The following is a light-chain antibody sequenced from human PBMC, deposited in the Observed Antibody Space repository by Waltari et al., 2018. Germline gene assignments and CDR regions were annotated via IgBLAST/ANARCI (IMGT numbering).Light chain of an antibody. Sequence: EVVMTQSPATLSVSPGESVTLSCRASQSVNDNLAWYQQKVGQAPRLLIYGVSARATGFPARFSGTGSGTDFTLTITSLQAEDFAVYYCQHYNKWPPWTFGQGTKVEFK. CDR1: QSVNDN. J-gene: IGKJ1*01. CDR3: QHYNKWPPWT. V-gene: IGKV3-15*01. CDR2: GVS.